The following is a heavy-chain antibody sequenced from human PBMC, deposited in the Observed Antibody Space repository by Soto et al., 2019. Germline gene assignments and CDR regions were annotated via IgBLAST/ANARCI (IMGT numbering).Heavy chain of an antibody. Sequence: GGSLRLSCAASGFTFSSYSMNWVRQAPGKGLEWVSSISSSSSYIYYADSVKGRFTISRDNAKNSLYLQMNSLRAEDTAVYYCARVFTRDTAMVRIPYYYYYGMDVWGQGTTVTVSS. J-gene: IGHJ6*02. CDR3: ARVFTRDTAMVRIPYYYYYGMDV. CDR2: ISSSSSYI. V-gene: IGHV3-21*01. CDR1: GFTFSSYS. D-gene: IGHD5-18*01.